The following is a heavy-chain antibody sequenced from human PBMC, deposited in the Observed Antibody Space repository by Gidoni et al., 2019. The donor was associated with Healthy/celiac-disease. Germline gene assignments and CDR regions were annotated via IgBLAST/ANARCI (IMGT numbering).Heavy chain of an antibody. J-gene: IGHJ3*02. CDR2: ISYDGSNK. CDR3: AKLLYDYGDPDAFDI. Sequence: QVQLVESGGGVVPPGRSLRLHCAASGFTFSSYGMHWVRQAPGKGREGVAVISYDGSNKYYADSVKGRFTISRDNSKNTLYLQMNSLRAEDTAVYYCAKLLYDYGDPDAFDIWGQGTMVTVSS. V-gene: IGHV3-30*18. D-gene: IGHD4-17*01. CDR1: GFTFSSYG.